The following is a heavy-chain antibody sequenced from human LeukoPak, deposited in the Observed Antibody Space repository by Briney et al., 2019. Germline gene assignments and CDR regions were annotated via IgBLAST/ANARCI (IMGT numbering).Heavy chain of an antibody. J-gene: IGHJ4*02. Sequence: GGSLRLSCAASGLTFSYYWMSWVRQAPGKGLEWVSSISWNSGSIGYADSVKGRFTISRDNAKNSLYLQMNSLGAEDTALYYCAKDIGDYYGSGSYLDYWGQGTLVTVSS. CDR3: AKDIGDYYGSGSYLDY. CDR1: GLTFSYYW. CDR2: ISWNSGSI. D-gene: IGHD3-10*01. V-gene: IGHV3-9*01.